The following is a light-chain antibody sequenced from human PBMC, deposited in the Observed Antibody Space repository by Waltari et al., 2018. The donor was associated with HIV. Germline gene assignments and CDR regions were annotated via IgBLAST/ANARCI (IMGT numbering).Light chain of an antibody. Sequence: QSVLTQPPSASGTPGQRVTISCSGSSSNIAGNTVNWYQHLPGTAPKLLIYSNRHRPSWVPDRFSGSYSDSIASLVISGLQSEDEADYYFASRDDCLNGPVFGRGTKLTVL. CDR1: SSNIAGNT. J-gene: IGLJ2*01. V-gene: IGLV1-44*01. CDR2: SNR. CDR3: ASRDDCLNGPV.